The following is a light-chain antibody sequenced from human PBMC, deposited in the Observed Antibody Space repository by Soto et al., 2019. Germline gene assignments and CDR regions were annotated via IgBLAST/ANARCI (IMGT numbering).Light chain of an antibody. CDR3: CSYAGSSTWV. CDR2: EGN. Sequence: QSALTQPASVSRSPGQSITISCTGTSSDVGSYNLVSWYQQHPGKAPNPMIYEGNERPSGVSNRFSGSKSGNTASRTSSGLQAEDEADYYCCSYAGSSTWVFGGGTKLTVL. J-gene: IGLJ3*02. V-gene: IGLV2-23*01. CDR1: SSDVGSYNL.